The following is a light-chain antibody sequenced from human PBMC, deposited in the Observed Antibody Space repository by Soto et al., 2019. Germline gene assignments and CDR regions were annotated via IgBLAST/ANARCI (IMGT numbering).Light chain of an antibody. CDR1: QSVSSSS. V-gene: IGKV3D-20*01. J-gene: IGKJ5*01. CDR2: DAS. CDR3: QQYGSSPPIT. Sequence: PGERATLSCGASQSVSSSSLAWNQQNPGRAPRPLIYDASTRATGIPDRFSGSGSGTDFTLTISRLEPEDFAVYYCQQYGSSPPITFGQGTRLEIK.